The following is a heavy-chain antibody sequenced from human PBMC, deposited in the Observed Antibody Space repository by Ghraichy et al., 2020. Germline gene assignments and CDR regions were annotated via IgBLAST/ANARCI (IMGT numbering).Heavy chain of an antibody. D-gene: IGHD6-19*01. V-gene: IGHV3-21*01. J-gene: IGHJ4*02. CDR2: ISSSSSYI. Sequence: GESLNISCAASGFTFSSYSMNWVRQAPGKGLEWVSSISSSSSYIYYADSVKGRFTISRDNAKNSLYLQMNSLRAEDTAVYYCASLAGIAVAGNDYWGQGTLVTVSS. CDR1: GFTFSSYS. CDR3: ASLAGIAVAGNDY.